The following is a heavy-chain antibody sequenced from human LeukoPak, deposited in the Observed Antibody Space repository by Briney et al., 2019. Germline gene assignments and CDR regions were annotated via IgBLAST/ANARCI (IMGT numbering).Heavy chain of an antibody. CDR3: ARETRDSKWNSVAYLDH. J-gene: IGHJ4*02. Sequence: SVELYCKASGGTFRGNSITWVRQAPGPGLEWMGRFIPKLNTTNDAQDFQGRVTLTADKSTSKAYIELMSLGSEDTAVYYCARETRDSKWNSVAYLDHGGQGTLVTVSS. CDR1: GGTFRGNS. CDR2: FIPKLNTT. D-gene: IGHD1-7*01. V-gene: IGHV1-69*08.